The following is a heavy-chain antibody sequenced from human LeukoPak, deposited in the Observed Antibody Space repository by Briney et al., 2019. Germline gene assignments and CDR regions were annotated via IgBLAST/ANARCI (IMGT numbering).Heavy chain of an antibody. CDR1: GFTFSSYS. Sequence: PGGSLRLSCAASGFTFSSYSMNWVRQAPGKGLEWVSSISSSSSYIYYADSVKGRFTISRDNAKNSLYLQMNSLRAEDTAVYYCARDSKPLTDPDYGGNSDPCFDYWGQGTLVTVSS. D-gene: IGHD4-23*01. J-gene: IGHJ4*02. CDR3: ARDSKPLTDPDYGGNSDPCFDY. CDR2: ISSSSSYI. V-gene: IGHV3-21*01.